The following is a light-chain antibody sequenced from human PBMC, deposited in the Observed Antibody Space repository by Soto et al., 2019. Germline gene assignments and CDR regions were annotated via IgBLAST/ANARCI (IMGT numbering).Light chain of an antibody. Sequence: DIQMTQSRSTLSESVGDRVTITCRASQSISNWLAWYQQKPGKAPKLLIYAASTLQSGVPSRFSGSGSGTDFTLTISSLQPEDFAAYYCQQLNSYPITFGQGTRLEIK. J-gene: IGKJ5*01. CDR3: QQLNSYPIT. V-gene: IGKV1-5*01. CDR2: AAS. CDR1: QSISNW.